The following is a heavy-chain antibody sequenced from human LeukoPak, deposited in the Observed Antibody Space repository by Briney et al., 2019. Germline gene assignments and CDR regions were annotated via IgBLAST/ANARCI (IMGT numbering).Heavy chain of an antibody. CDR1: GYSFTSYW. D-gene: IGHD3-22*01. CDR2: IYPGDSDT. V-gene: IGHV5-51*01. Sequence: GESLKISCKGSGYSFTSYWIGRVRQMPGKGLEWMGIIYPGDSDTRYSPSFQGQVTISADKSISTAYLQWSSLKASDTAMYYCARLGQPMAGSSGSQHAFDIWGQGTMVTVSS. J-gene: IGHJ3*02. CDR3: ARLGQPMAGSSGSQHAFDI.